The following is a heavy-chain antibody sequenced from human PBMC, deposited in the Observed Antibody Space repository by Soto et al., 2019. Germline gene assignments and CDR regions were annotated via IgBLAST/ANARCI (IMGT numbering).Heavy chain of an antibody. D-gene: IGHD3-22*01. CDR1: GFTFSSYW. CDR2: IKKDGSEK. CDR3: ASADSGYLFGIFDY. J-gene: IGHJ4*02. Sequence: GGSLRLSCAASGFTFSSYWMSWVRQAPGKGLEWVANIKKDGSEKNYVDSVKGRFTISRDNAKNSVYLQMNSLRAEDTAVYYCASADSGYLFGIFDYWGQGTLVTDSS. V-gene: IGHV3-7*03.